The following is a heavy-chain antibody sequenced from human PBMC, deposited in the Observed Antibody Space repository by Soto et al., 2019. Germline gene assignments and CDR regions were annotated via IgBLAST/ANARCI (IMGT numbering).Heavy chain of an antibody. J-gene: IGHJ4*02. D-gene: IGHD2-15*01. CDR1: GGSISSGGYS. CDR3: ARSYCSGGSCSFDY. CDR2: IYHSGST. Sequence: QLQLQESGSGLVKPSQTLSLTCAVSGGSISSGGYSWSWIRQPPGKGLEWIGYIYHSGSTYYNPSLNRRVTISVDRSKNQFSLKLSSVSAADTAVYYCARSYCSGGSCSFDYWGQGTLVTVSS. V-gene: IGHV4-30-2*01.